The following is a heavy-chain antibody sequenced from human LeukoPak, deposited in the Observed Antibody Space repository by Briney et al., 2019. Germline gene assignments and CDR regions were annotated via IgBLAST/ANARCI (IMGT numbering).Heavy chain of an antibody. Sequence: QPGGSLRLSCAGSGFTFSSYGMSWVRQAPGKGLEWVANINQDGTEKYYVDSVKGRFTISRDNAKNSLYLQMNSLRVEDTAVYYCAKVAKYYYGSETYYFFEHWGQGTPVTASS. CDR2: INQDGTEK. CDR1: GFTFSSYG. J-gene: IGHJ4*02. V-gene: IGHV3-7*01. D-gene: IGHD3-10*01. CDR3: AKVAKYYYGSETYYFFEH.